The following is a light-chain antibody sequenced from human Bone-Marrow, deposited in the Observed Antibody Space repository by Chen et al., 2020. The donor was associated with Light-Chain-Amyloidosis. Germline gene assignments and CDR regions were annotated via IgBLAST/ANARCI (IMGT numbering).Light chain of an antibody. CDR1: NIGSTR. CDR3: QVWDRSSDRPV. Sequence: SYVLTQPSSVSVAPGQTATIACGGNNIGSTRVHWSQQTPGQAPLLVVYDDSDRPSGIPERLSGSNSGNTATLTISRVGAGDEADYYCQVWDRSSDRPVFGGGTKLTVL. CDR2: DDS. J-gene: IGLJ3*02. V-gene: IGLV3-21*02.